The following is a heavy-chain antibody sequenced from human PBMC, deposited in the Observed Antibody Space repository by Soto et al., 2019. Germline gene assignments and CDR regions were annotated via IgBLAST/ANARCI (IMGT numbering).Heavy chain of an antibody. CDR2: LTPSGGET. CDR1: GFTFSTYA. CDR3: AHPRGYGVFDAYDI. Sequence: RLSCEASGFTFSTYAMSWVRQAPGKGLEWVSALTPSGGETFYADSVKGRFTISRDNSMNALYLQMNSLRIEDTAVYYCAHPRGYGVFDAYDICGQGTMVTVSS. D-gene: IGHD4-17*01. J-gene: IGHJ3*02. V-gene: IGHV3-23*01.